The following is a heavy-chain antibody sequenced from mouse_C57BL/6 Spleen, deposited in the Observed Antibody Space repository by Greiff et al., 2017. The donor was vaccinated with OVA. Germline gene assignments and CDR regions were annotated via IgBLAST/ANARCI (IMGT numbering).Heavy chain of an antibody. D-gene: IGHD2-1*01. Sequence: VKLVESGAATAKPGASVKLSCKASGYTFTSYWMHWVKQRPGQGLEWIGYINPSSGYTKYNQKFKDKATLTADKSSSTAYMQLSSLTYEDSAVYYCARSEGNYRGYFDVWGTGTTVTVSS. CDR2: INPSSGYT. CDR1: GYTFTSYW. J-gene: IGHJ1*03. V-gene: IGHV1-7*01. CDR3: ARSEGNYRGYFDV.